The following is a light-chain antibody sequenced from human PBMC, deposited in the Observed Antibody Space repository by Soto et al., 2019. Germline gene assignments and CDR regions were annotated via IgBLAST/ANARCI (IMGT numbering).Light chain of an antibody. V-gene: IGLV2-14*03. J-gene: IGLJ2*01. Sequence: QSALTQPASVSGSPGQSITISCTGSSSDIGGYNYVSWYQQHPGKAPKLLIYDVSYRPSGISDRFSGSKSGNTASLTISGLQPEDEADYYCNSYGASSTLFGGGTKVTVL. CDR2: DVS. CDR3: NSYGASSTL. CDR1: SSDIGGYNY.